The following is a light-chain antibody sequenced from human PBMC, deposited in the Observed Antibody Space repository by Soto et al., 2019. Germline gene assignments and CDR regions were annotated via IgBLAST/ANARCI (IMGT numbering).Light chain of an antibody. CDR3: SSYVGSNNYV. J-gene: IGLJ1*01. Sequence: QSVLTQPPSASGPPGQSVTISCIGASSDVGRYNYVSWYQQHPGKAPKLIIYEVTKRPSGVPDRFSGSKSGNTASLTVSGLQADDEADYFCSSYVGSNNYVFGTGTKVTVL. CDR2: EVT. V-gene: IGLV2-8*01. CDR1: SSDVGRYNY.